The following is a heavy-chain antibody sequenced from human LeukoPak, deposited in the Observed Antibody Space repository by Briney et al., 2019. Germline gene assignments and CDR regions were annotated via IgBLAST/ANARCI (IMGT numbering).Heavy chain of an antibody. CDR1: GFTFDDYG. CDR2: INWNGGSI. Sequence: RSGGSLRLSCAASGFTFDDYGMSWVRQAPGKGLEWVSGINWNGGSIGYADSVKGRFTISRDNAKNSLYLQMNSLRAEDTALYHCARRITMVRGVKQDWFDPWGQGTLVTVSS. J-gene: IGHJ5*02. V-gene: IGHV3-20*01. D-gene: IGHD3-10*01. CDR3: ARRITMVRGVKQDWFDP.